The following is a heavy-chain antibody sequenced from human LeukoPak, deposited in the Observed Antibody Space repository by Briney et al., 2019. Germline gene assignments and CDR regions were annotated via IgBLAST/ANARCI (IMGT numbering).Heavy chain of an antibody. V-gene: IGHV3-43*02. CDR2: ITGDAGAK. D-gene: IGHD3-22*01. J-gene: IGHJ5*02. CDR1: GFTFDRFS. Sequence: QPGGSLRLSCTASGFTFDRFSMHWVRQAPGRGLQWVALITGDAGAKYYADSVRGRFTISRDNSKSSLYLQLNRVTTEDTAFYFCARGSYDSSGPNWFDPWGQGTLVTVSS. CDR3: ARGSYDSSGPNWFDP.